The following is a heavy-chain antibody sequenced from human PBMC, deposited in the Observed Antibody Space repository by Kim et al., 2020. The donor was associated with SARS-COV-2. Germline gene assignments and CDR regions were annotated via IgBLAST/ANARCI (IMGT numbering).Heavy chain of an antibody. J-gene: IGHJ3*02. V-gene: IGHV1-46*01. CDR2: INPSGGST. CDR3: ARDLRDIVATRHHDAFDI. CDR1: GYTFTSYY. D-gene: IGHD5-12*01. Sequence: ASVKVSCKASGYTFTSYYMHWVRQAPGQGLEWMGIINPSGGSTSYAQKFQGRVTMTRDTSTSTVYMELSSLRSEDTAVYYWARDLRDIVATRHHDAFDIWGQGTMVTVSS.